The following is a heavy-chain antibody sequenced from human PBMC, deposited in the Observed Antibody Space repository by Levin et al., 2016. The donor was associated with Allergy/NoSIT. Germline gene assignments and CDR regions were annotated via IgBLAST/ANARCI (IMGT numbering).Heavy chain of an antibody. J-gene: IGHJ4*02. CDR2: ISASAKTT. CDR1: GFPFSNYA. CDR3: AKVRVDTAMVMSFDY. D-gene: IGHD5-18*01. V-gene: IGHV3-23*01. Sequence: GGSLRLSCAASGFPFSNYAMNWVRQAPGKGLEWVASISASAKTTYYADSLKGRFTISRDNSKNTLYLQMNSLRAEDTAVYYCAKVRVDTAMVMSFDYWGQGALVTVSS.